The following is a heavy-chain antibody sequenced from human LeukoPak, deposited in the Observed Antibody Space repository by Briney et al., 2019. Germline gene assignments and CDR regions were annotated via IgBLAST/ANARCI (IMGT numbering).Heavy chain of an antibody. CDR2: IKQDGSEK. Sequence: GGSLRLSCAASGFTFSSYWMSWVRQAPGKGLEWVANIKQDGSEKYYVDSVKGRFTISRDNAKNTLYLQMNSLRAEDTAVYYCARGSLGELSSLGGFDYWGQGTLVTVSS. J-gene: IGHJ4*02. D-gene: IGHD3-16*02. CDR3: ARGSLGELSSLGGFDY. CDR1: GFTFSSYW. V-gene: IGHV3-7*04.